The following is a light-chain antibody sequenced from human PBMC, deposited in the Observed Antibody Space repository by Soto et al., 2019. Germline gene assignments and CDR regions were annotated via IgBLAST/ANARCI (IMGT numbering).Light chain of an antibody. CDR2: EVN. V-gene: IGLV2-14*01. CDR1: SSDIGIYNF. Sequence: QSVLNQPASVSASPGQSITISCTGTSSDIGIYNFVSWYQQHPGKAPKLMIYEVNNRPSGVSNRFSGSKSGNTASLTISGLQAEDEADYYCSSKRTGNNWVFGGGTKVTVL. CDR3: SSKRTGNNWV. J-gene: IGLJ3*02.